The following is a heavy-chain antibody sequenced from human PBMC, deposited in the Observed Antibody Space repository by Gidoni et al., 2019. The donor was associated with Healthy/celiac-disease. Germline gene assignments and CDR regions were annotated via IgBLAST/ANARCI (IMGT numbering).Heavy chain of an antibody. J-gene: IGHJ4*02. V-gene: IGHV4-34*01. Sequence: QVQLQQWGAGLLKPSETLSLTCAVYGGSFSGYYWSWIRQPPGKGLEWIGEINHSGSTNSNPSLKSRVTISVDTSKNQFSLKLSSVTAADTAVYYCARRPAYCSSTSCYILFDYWGQGTLVTVSS. CDR3: ARRPAYCSSTSCYILFDY. CDR2: INHSGST. D-gene: IGHD2-2*02. CDR1: GGSFSGYY.